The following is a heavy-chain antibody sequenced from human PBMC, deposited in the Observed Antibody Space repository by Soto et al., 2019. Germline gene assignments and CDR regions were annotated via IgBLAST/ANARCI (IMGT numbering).Heavy chain of an antibody. D-gene: IGHD6-19*01. Sequence: GGSLRLSCTASGFTFSSSAMSWVRQAPGKGLEWVSISSASGGSTYHADSVKGRFSISRDNSKNTLYLQMTRLRTEDTAVYYCAKDGQWLDVHFAYWGQGALVTVSS. CDR2: SSASGGST. CDR3: AKDGQWLDVHFAY. CDR1: GFTFSSSA. V-gene: IGHV3-23*01. J-gene: IGHJ4*02.